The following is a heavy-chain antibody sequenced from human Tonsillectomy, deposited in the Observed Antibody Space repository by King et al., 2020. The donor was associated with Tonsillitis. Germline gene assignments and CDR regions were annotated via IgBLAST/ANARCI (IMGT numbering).Heavy chain of an antibody. CDR1: GYSISSGYY. V-gene: IGHV4-38-2*01. CDR3: ARFWYSSNSCYPDY. J-gene: IGHJ4*02. CDR2: IYHSGST. D-gene: IGHD2-2*01. Sequence: QLQESGPGLVKPSETLSLTCAVSGYSISSGYYWGWIRQPPGTGLEWIGSIYHSGSTYYNPSLKSRVTISVDTSKNQFSLKMRSVTAADTAVYYCARFWYSSNSCYPDYWGQGTLVTVSS.